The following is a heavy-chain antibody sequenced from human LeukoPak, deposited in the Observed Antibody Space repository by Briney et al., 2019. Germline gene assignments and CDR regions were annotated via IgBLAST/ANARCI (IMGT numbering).Heavy chain of an antibody. J-gene: IGHJ6*03. CDR3: AKDIYGSGSYLPRDYMDV. V-gene: IGHV3-30*02. CDR1: GFTFSSYG. D-gene: IGHD3-10*01. CDR2: IRYDGSNK. Sequence: GRSLRLSCAASGFTFSSYGMHWVRQAPGKGLEWVAFIRYDGSNKYYADSVKGRFTISRDNSKNTLYLQMNSLRAEDTAVYYCAKDIYGSGSYLPRDYMDVWGKGTTVTVSS.